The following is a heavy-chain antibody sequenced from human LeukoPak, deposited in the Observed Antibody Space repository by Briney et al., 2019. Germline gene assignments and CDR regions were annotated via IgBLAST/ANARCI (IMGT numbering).Heavy chain of an antibody. V-gene: IGHV3-23*01. J-gene: IGHJ4*02. CDR2: ISGSFSGSDHTT. CDR1: GFTFRNYA. Sequence: GGSLRLSSAASGFTFRNYAMSWVRQAPGKGLEWVSAISGSFSGSDHTTCYADSVKGRFTISRDDSTNTLYLQLSGLRVEDTAVFSCARDQDMVVTSQFDYWGLGTLVTVSS. D-gene: IGHD5-12*01. CDR3: ARDQDMVVTSQFDY.